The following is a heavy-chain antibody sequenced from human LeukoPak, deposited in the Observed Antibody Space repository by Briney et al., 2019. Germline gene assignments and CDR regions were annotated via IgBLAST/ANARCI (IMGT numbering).Heavy chain of an antibody. V-gene: IGHV3-7*01. Sequence: GGTLRLSCAASGFTFSRYWMSWVRQAPGKGLEWVANIKEDGGEKFHVDSVKGRFTISRDNAKKSLYLQMNSLRAEDTAVYFCARVLGCTNGVCHDAFDIWGQGTVVTVSS. J-gene: IGHJ3*02. CDR1: GFTFSRYW. D-gene: IGHD2-8*01. CDR2: IKEDGGEK. CDR3: ARVLGCTNGVCHDAFDI.